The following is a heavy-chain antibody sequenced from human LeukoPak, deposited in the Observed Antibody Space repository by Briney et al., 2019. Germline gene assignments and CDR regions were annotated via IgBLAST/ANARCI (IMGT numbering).Heavy chain of an antibody. CDR2: ISGTTSNK. CDR3: VRELPPVVQYYFDY. CDR1: GFTFSSYS. D-gene: IGHD3-22*01. J-gene: IGHJ4*02. V-gene: IGHV3-48*01. Sequence: PGGSLRLSCEASGFTFSSYSMNWVRQAPGKGLEWVSNISGTTSNKYYADSVKGRFTISRDNAKNSLYLQMNSLRAEDTAVYYCVRELPPVVQYYFDYWGPGTLVTVSS.